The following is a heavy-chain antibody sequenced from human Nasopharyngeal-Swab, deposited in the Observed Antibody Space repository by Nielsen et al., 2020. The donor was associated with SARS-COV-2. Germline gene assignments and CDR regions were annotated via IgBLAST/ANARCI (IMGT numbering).Heavy chain of an antibody. J-gene: IGHJ6*02. CDR2: IYSGDSDT. D-gene: IGHD1-1*01. V-gene: IGHV5-51*01. Sequence: KVSCKGSGYSFTSYWIGWVRQMPGKGLEWMGIIYSGDSDTRYSPSFQGQVTISADKSISTAYLQWSSLKASDTAMYYCARPQNDGDYGMDVWGQGTTVTVSS. CDR1: GYSFTSYW. CDR3: ARPQNDGDYGMDV.